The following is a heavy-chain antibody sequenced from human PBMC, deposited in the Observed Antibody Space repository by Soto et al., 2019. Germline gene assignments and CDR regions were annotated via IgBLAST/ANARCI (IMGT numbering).Heavy chain of an antibody. Sequence: LRLSCAASGFAFSSYAMTWVRQAPGKGLEWVSGITGSGGSTYYADSVKGRFTISRDNSKNTLYLQMNSLRAEDTAVYYCAKDHEGGWPYYFDYWGQGTLVTVSS. D-gene: IGHD6-19*01. CDR1: GFAFSSYA. V-gene: IGHV3-23*01. CDR3: AKDHEGGWPYYFDY. CDR2: ITGSGGST. J-gene: IGHJ4*02.